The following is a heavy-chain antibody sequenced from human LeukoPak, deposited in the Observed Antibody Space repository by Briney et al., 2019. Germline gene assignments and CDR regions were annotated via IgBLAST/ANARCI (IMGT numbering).Heavy chain of an antibody. D-gene: IGHD3-10*01. CDR1: GFXFRSYG. J-gene: IGHJ4*02. V-gene: IGHV3-30*18. Sequence: GGSLRLSCAASGFXFRSYGIHWVRQAPGKGLEWLAVISYDGGNKYYADSVKGRFTISRDNSKNTLYLQMNSLRTEDTAVYYCAKDIGEGGQWAFNYWGQGTLVTVSS. CDR3: AKDIGEGGQWAFNY. CDR2: ISYDGGNK.